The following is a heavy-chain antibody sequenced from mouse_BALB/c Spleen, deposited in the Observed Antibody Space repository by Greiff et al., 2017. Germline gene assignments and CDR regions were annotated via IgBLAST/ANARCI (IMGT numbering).Heavy chain of an antibody. J-gene: IGHJ4*01. Sequence: EVKLMESGGGLVKPGGSLKLSCAASGFTFSSYAMSWVRQTPEKRLEWVASISSGGSTYYPDSVKGRFTISRDNARNILYLQMSSLRSEDTAMYYCARGLRGNYYAMDYWGQGTSVTVSS. V-gene: IGHV5-6-5*01. D-gene: IGHD1-1*01. CDR3: ARGLRGNYYAMDY. CDR2: ISSGGST. CDR1: GFTFSSYA.